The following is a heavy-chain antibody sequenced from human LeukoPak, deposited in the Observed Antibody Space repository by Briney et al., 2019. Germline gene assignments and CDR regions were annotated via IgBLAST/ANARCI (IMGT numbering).Heavy chain of an antibody. CDR1: GYTFTGYY. V-gene: IGHV1-2*04. CDR2: INPNSGGT. J-gene: IGHJ5*02. CDR3: ARGDGQIAAAGTGWFDP. D-gene: IGHD6-13*01. Sequence: AAVKVSCKPSGYTFTGYYMHWVRQAPGQGLEWMGWINPNSGGTNYAQRLQGWVTMTRDTSISTAYMERSRLRSDDTAVYYCARGDGQIAAAGTGWFDPWGQGTLVTVSS.